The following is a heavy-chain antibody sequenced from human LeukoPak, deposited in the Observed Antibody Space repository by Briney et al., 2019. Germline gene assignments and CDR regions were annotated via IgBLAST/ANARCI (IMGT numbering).Heavy chain of an antibody. CDR3: ARSYCSSTSCYSPDY. D-gene: IGHD2-2*01. CDR2: MNPKSGNT. V-gene: IGHV1-8*01. Sequence: ASVKVSCKASGYTFTSYGINWVRQATGQGPEWMGWMNPKSGNTVYAQKFQGRVTITRNTPISTVYMELRSLRSEDTAVYYCARSYCSSTSCYSPDYWGQGTLVTVSS. J-gene: IGHJ4*02. CDR1: GYTFTSYG.